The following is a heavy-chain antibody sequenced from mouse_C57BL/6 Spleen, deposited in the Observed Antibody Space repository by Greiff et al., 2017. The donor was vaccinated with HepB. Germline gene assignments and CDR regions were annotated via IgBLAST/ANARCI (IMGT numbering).Heavy chain of an antibody. D-gene: IGHD1-1*01. CDR3: ARRFYYYGSTASYFDV. CDR2: IYPRSGNT. Sequence: QVQLKQSGAELARPGASVKLSCKASGYTFTSYGISWVKQRTGQGLEWIGEIYPRSGNTYYNEKFKGKATLTADKSSSTAYMELRSLTSEDSAVYFCARRFYYYGSTASYFDVWGTGTTVTVSS. CDR1: GYTFTSYG. V-gene: IGHV1-81*01. J-gene: IGHJ1*03.